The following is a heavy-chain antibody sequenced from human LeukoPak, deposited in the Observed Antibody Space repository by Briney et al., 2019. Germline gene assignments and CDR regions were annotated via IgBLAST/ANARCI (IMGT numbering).Heavy chain of an antibody. V-gene: IGHV4-4*07. CDR1: GGSISSYY. CDR2: IYTSGST. CDR3: ARELTGIAVAGTLDY. Sequence: SETLPLTCTVSGGSISSYYWSWIRQPAGKGLEWIGRIYTSGSTNYNPSLKSRVTMSVDTSKNQFSLKLSSVTAADTAVYYCARELTGIAVAGTLDYWGQGTLVTVSS. J-gene: IGHJ4*02. D-gene: IGHD6-19*01.